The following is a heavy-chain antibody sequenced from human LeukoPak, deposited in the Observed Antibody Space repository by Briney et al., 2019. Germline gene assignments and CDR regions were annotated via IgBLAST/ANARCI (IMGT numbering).Heavy chain of an antibody. D-gene: IGHD2-15*01. J-gene: IGHJ4*02. CDR3: ARGVKDLKDIVVVVAATREYYFDY. CDR2: IYYSGST. CDR1: GGSISSGGYY. Sequence: SETLSLTCTVSGGSISSGGYYWSWIRQHPGKGLEWIGYIYYSGSTYYNPSLKSRVTISVDTSKNQFSLKLSSVTAADTAVYYCARGVKDLKDIVVVVAATREYYFDYWGQGTLVTVSS. V-gene: IGHV4-31*03.